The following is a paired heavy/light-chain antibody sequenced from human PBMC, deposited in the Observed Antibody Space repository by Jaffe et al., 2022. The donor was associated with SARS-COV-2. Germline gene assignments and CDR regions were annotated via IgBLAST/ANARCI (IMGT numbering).Heavy chain of an antibody. D-gene: IGHD5-12*01. J-gene: IGHJ4*02. CDR3: ARADGYNFDY. CDR2: IYPDDSDS. V-gene: IGHV5-51*01. CDR1: GYSFSTYW. Sequence: EVQLMQSGAEVKKPGESLKISCKASGYSFSTYWIGWVRQMPGKGLEWMGIIYPDDSDSRYSPSFQGRVIISVDWSTSSAYLQWNTLRASDSAMYYCARADGYNFDYWGQGTLVTVSS.
Light chain of an antibody. CDR3: MQGLQTPGA. CDR1: QSLLHSNGNNY. CDR2: LGS. Sequence: DIVMTQSPLSLSVTPGEPASISCRSSQSLLHSNGNNYLDWYMQKPGQSPQLLIYLGSNRASGVPDRFSGSGSGTDFTLKISRVEAEDVAVYYCMQGLQTPGAFGQGTKLEIK. V-gene: IGKV2-28*01. J-gene: IGKJ2*01.